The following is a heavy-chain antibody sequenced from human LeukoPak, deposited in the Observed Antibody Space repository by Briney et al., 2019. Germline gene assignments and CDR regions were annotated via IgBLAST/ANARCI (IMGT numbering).Heavy chain of an antibody. D-gene: IGHD3-10*01. CDR1: GFTVSSNY. V-gene: IGHV3-53*01. CDR2: IYSGGST. J-gene: IGHJ6*03. CDR3: ARGTYYYGSGSYYNVDYYYYYMDV. Sequence: GGSLRLSCAASGFTVSSNYMSWVRQAPGKGLEWVSVIYSGGSTYYADSVKGRFTISRDNSKNTLYLQMNSLRAEDTAVYYCARGTYYYGSGSYYNVDYYYYYMDVWDKGTTVTISS.